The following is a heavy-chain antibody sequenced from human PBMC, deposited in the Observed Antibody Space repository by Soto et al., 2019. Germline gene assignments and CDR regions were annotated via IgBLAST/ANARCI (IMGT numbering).Heavy chain of an antibody. J-gene: IGHJ4*02. CDR3: ASQANNWNYAHY. CDR1: GITFSSYA. V-gene: IGHV3-23*01. CDR2: ITSSGGST. Sequence: GGSLRLSCAASGITFSSYAMSWVHQTPGKGLEWVSGITSSGGSTYYADSVKGRFTISRDNSKNTLYLQMNSLRAEDTAVYYCASQANNWNYAHYWGQGTLVTVSS. D-gene: IGHD1-7*01.